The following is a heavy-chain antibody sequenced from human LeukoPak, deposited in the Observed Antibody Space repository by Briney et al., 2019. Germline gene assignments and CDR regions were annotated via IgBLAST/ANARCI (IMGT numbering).Heavy chain of an antibody. D-gene: IGHD3-22*01. CDR1: GFTFSSYG. J-gene: IGHJ3*02. Sequence: GGSLRLSCAASGFTFSSYGMHWVRQAPGKGLEWVSVIRYDGSKKYYADSVKGRFTISRDNSKNTLYLQMNSLRAEDTAVYYCAGHYDSSGYRVDVFDIWGQGTMVTVSS. CDR3: AGHYDSSGYRVDVFDI. V-gene: IGHV3-33*01. CDR2: IRYDGSKK.